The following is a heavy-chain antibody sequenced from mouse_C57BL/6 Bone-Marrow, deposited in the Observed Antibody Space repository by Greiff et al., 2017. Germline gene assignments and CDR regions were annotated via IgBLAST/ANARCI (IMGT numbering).Heavy chain of an antibody. CDR1: GFTFSSYG. D-gene: IGHD1-1*01. Sequence: VQLKESGGDLVKPGGSLKLSCAASGFTFSSYGMSWVRQTPDKRLEWVATISSGGSYTYSPDSVKGRFTISRDNAKNTLYLQMSSLKSEDTAMNYCARRGYYGSIFYWYFDVWGTGTTVTVSS. CDR3: ARRGYYGSIFYWYFDV. J-gene: IGHJ1*03. V-gene: IGHV5-6*01. CDR2: ISSGGSYT.